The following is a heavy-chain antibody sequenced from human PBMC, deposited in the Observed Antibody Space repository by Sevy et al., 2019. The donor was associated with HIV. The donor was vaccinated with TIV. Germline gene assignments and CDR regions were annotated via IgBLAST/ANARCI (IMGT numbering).Heavy chain of an antibody. D-gene: IGHD3-10*01. CDR1: GFTFSSYD. Sequence: GGSLRLSCAASGFTFSSYDIHWVRQATGKGLEWVSAIRTAGDTYYPDSVKGRFTISRENAKNSLYLQMNSLRAGDTAVYYCAREVPGSLHGMDVWGQGTTVTVSS. CDR2: IRTAGDT. J-gene: IGHJ6*02. CDR3: AREVPGSLHGMDV. V-gene: IGHV3-13*01.